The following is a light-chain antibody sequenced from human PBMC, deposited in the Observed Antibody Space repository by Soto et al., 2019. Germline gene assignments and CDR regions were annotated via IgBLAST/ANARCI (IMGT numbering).Light chain of an antibody. J-gene: IGKJ5*01. CDR2: GVY. CDR3: QFYGSSLIT. V-gene: IGKV3-20*01. Sequence: MVLTQSPGPLSLSPGETATLSCKASEIIKTFYFGWYQQKPGQSPRLIINGVYTRASGVPDRFSGRGSGTDFTLTISRLEPEDFAVYYCQFYGSSLITFGQGTRLEMK. CDR1: EIIKTFY.